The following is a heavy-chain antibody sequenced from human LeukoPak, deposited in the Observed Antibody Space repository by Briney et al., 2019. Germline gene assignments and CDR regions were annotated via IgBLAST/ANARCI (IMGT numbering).Heavy chain of an antibody. J-gene: IGHJ5*02. CDR1: GGSFSGYY. V-gene: IGHV4-34*01. CDR2: INRSGST. D-gene: IGHD2-2*01. Sequence: PSETLSLTCAVYGGSFSGYYWSWIRQPPGKGLEWIGEINRSGSTNYNPSLKSRVTISVDTSKNQFSLKLSSVTAADTAVYYCARGLWRPAARVVNWFDPWGQGTLVTVSS. CDR3: ARGLWRPAARVVNWFDP.